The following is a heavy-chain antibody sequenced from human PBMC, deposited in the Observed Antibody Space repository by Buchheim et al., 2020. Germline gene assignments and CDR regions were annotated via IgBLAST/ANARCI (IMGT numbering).Heavy chain of an antibody. J-gene: IGHJ6*01. CDR3: ARAHYYGSGSYPQIRYYGMDV. CDR2: ISYDGSNK. V-gene: IGHV3-30-3*01. CDR1: GFTFSSYA. Sequence: QVQLVESGGGVVQPGRSLRLSCAASGFTFSSYAMHWVRQAPGKGLEWVAVISYDGSNKYYADSVKGRFTISRDNSKNTLYLQMNSLRAEDTAVYYCARAHYYGSGSYPQIRYYGMDVWGQGTT. D-gene: IGHD3-10*01.